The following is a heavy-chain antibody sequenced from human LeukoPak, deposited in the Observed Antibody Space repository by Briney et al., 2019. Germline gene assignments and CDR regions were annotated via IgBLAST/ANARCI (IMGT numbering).Heavy chain of an antibody. J-gene: IGHJ6*04. D-gene: IGHD3-10*01. CDR1: GFTFSSYG. CDR2: IWYDGSNK. V-gene: IGHV3-33*01. Sequence: GGSLRLSCGASGFTFSSYGMHWVRQAPGKGLEWVAGIWYDGSNKYYADSVKGRFTISRDNSKNTLYLQMNSLRAEDKAVYYCARGLEYGSGLIYYYYGMDVWGKGTTVTVSS. CDR3: ARGLEYGSGLIYYYYGMDV.